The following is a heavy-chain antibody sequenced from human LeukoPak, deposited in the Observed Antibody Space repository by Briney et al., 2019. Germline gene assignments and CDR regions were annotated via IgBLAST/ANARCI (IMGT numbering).Heavy chain of an antibody. CDR2: ISSSSSYI. CDR1: GFTFSSYS. V-gene: IGHV3-21*01. J-gene: IGHJ3*02. Sequence: GGSLRLSCAASGFTFSSYSMNWVRPAPRKRVEWVSSISSSSSYIYYADSVKGRFTISRDNAKNSLYLQMNSLRAEDTAVYYCARDLGVSSSWYVAFDIWGQGTMVTVSS. D-gene: IGHD6-13*01. CDR3: ARDLGVSSSWYVAFDI.